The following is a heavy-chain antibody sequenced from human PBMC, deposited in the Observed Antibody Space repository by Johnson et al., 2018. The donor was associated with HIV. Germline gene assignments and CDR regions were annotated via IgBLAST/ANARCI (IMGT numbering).Heavy chain of an antibody. D-gene: IGHD3-22*01. CDR1: GFTFSSYG. V-gene: IGHV3-72*01. CDR2: SRNKANSYTT. CDR3: ARDRGYWDAFDI. Sequence: VQLVESGGGVVQPGGSLRLSCAASGFTFSSYGMHWVRQAPGKGLEWVGRSRNKANSYTTEYAASVKGRFTISRDDSKNSLYLQMNSLRAEDTAVYYCARDRGYWDAFDIRGQGTMVTVSS. J-gene: IGHJ3*02.